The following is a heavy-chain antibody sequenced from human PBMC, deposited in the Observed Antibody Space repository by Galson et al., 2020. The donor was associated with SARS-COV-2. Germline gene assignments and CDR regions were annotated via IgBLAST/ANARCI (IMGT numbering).Heavy chain of an antibody. V-gene: IGHV1-2*02. Sequence: GESLKISCRASGYTFTGYYMHWVRQAPGQGLEWMGWINPNSGVTNYAQKFQGRVTMTRDTSINTAYMEVSRLKSDDTAVYYCARETAVAGSFDYWGQGTLVTVSS. D-gene: IGHD6-19*01. CDR2: INPNSGVT. CDR3: ARETAVAGSFDY. CDR1: GYTFTGYY. J-gene: IGHJ4*02.